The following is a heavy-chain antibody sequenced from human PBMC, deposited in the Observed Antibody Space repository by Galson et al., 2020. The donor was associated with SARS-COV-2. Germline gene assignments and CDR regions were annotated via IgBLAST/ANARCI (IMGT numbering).Heavy chain of an antibody. D-gene: IGHD4-17*01. V-gene: IGHV5-51*01. CDR3: ARRATVTTGAFDI. J-gene: IGHJ3*02. CDR2: IYPGDSDT. CDR1: GNSFTSSW. Sequence: GESLKLSCKRYGNSFTSSWIGWVRQMPGKGLEWMGLIYPGDSDTRYSPSFQGQVTISVDKSISTAYLQWSSLKASDTAMYYCARRATVTTGAFDIWGQGTMVTVSS.